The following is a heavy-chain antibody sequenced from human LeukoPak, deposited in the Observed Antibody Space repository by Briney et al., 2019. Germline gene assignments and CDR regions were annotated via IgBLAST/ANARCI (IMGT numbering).Heavy chain of an antibody. CDR2: IIPILGIA. CDR3: ARGGMSYFDY. V-gene: IGHV1-69*04. CDR1: GGTFSSYA. J-gene: IGHJ4*02. Sequence: SVKVSCKASGGTFSSYAISWVRQAPGQGLEWMGRIIPILGIANYAQKFQGRVTITADKSTSTAYMELTSLRSDDTAIYYCARGGMSYFDYWGQGTLVTVSS. D-gene: IGHD6-13*01.